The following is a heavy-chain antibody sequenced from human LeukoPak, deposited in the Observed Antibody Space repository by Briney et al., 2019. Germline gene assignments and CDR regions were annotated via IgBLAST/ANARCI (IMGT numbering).Heavy chain of an antibody. CDR3: ARTYVSSTIAMGY. J-gene: IGHJ4*02. Sequence: GGSLRLSCAASGFSFSSYSMNWVRQAPGKGLEWVSSITSSSCYIYYADSVKGRFTISRDNAKNSLYLQMNSLRAEDTAVYYCARTYVSSTIAMGYWGQGTLVSVSS. D-gene: IGHD4/OR15-4a*01. CDR2: ITSSSCYI. V-gene: IGHV3-21*01. CDR1: GFSFSSYS.